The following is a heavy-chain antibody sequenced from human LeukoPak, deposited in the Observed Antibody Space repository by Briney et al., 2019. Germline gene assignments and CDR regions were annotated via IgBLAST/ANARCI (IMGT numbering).Heavy chain of an antibody. V-gene: IGHV4-59*12. CDR2: IYHSGST. D-gene: IGHD1-26*01. Sequence: SSETLSLTCTVSGGSISSYYWSWIRQPPGKGLEWIGYIYHSGSTYYNPSLKSRVTISVDRSKNQFSLKLSSVTAADTAVYYCARGGSPGHWFDPWGQGTPVTVSS. CDR1: GGSISSYY. CDR3: ARGGSPGHWFDP. J-gene: IGHJ5*02.